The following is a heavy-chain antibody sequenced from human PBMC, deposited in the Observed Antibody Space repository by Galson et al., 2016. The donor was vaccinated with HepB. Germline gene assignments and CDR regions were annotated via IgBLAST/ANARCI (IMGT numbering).Heavy chain of an antibody. V-gene: IGHV3-30-3*01. J-gene: IGHJ4*02. CDR1: GFTFSGYA. D-gene: IGHD1-26*01. CDR3: ARLYSGTWEGIDY. Sequence: SLRLSCAASGFTFSGYAMHWVRQAPGKGLEWLAVISHDGNNRYYADSVKGRFTISRDNSNNTLYLQVNSLRTEDTAVYYCARLYSGTWEGIDYWGQGTLLTVSS. CDR2: ISHDGNNR.